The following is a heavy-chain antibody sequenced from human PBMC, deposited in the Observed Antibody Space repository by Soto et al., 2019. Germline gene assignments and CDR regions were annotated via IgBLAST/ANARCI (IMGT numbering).Heavy chain of an antibody. CDR2: IYYSGST. Sequence: QVQLQESGPGLVKPSETLSLTCTVSGGSVSSGSYYWSWIRQPPGKGLEWIGYIYYSGSTNYNPSLKSRVTISVDPSKNPFSLKLSSVTAADTAVYYCAREPYGDPVVYYYGMDVWGQGTTVTVSS. D-gene: IGHD4-17*01. CDR3: AREPYGDPVVYYYGMDV. J-gene: IGHJ6*02. CDR1: GGSVSSGSYY. V-gene: IGHV4-61*01.